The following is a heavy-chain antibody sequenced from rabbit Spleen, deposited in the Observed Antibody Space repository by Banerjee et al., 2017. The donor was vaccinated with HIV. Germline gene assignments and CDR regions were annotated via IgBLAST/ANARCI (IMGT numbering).Heavy chain of an antibody. CDR3: ARDTGSSFSSYGMDL. CDR1: GFSFSGSYW. Sequence: QSLEESGGDLVKPGASLTLTCTASGFSFSGSYWMCWVRQAPGEGLEWIGYRPYSDSIYYATWAKGRFTVSSDNAQNTVDLQMTRLTAADTATYFCARDTGSSFSSYGMDLWGPGTLVTVS. J-gene: IGHJ6*01. CDR2: RPYSDSI. D-gene: IGHD8-1*01. V-gene: IGHV1S40*01.